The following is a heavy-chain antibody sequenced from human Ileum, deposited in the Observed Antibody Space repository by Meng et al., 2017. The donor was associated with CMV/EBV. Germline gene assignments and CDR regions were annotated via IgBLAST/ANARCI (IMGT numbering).Heavy chain of an antibody. CDR3: ARGFDFWRGSDFDY. Sequence: SGYIFTDYYIHWVRQAPGQGLEWMGWINPTNGATNYEQKFRDRVTMTRDTSITTAYMELSRLKFDDTAVYFCARGFDFWRGSDFDYWGQGTLVTVSS. CDR1: GYIFTDYY. CDR2: INPTNGAT. V-gene: IGHV1-2*02. D-gene: IGHD3-3*01. J-gene: IGHJ4*02.